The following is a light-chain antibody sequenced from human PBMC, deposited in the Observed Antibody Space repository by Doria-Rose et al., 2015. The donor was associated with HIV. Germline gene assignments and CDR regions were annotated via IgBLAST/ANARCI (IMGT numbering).Light chain of an antibody. CDR3: QQYKSYPIT. CDR1: QDINTY. Sequence: DIRLTQSPSSLSASVGDRVTITCRASQDINTYLAWFQQKPGKAPKPLIYAASSLQSGVPSKFRGSGSETDSTLTITSLQPEDFATYYCQQYKSYPITFGQGTRLEIK. J-gene: IGKJ5*01. CDR2: AAS. V-gene: IGKV1-16*02.